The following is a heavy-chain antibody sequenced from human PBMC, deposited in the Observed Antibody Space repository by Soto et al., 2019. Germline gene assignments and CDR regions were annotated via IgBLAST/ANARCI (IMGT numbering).Heavy chain of an antibody. J-gene: IGHJ5*02. Sequence: GGSLRLSCASSGFTFITFAMSWVRQAPGKGLEWVSAISASGGSTYYADSVKGRFTISRDNSSNTLYLQMNSLRVEDTAVYYCAKDPRVSFDPWGQGTLVTVSS. CDR2: ISASGGST. V-gene: IGHV3-23*01. CDR3: AKDPRVSFDP. CDR1: GFTFITFA.